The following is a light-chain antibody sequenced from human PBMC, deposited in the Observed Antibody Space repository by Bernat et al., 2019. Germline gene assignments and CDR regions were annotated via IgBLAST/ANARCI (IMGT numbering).Light chain of an antibody. V-gene: IGLV2-14*03. Sequence: QSALTQPASVSGSPGQSITISCTGTSSDVGGYNYVSWYQQHPGKAPKLMIYDVSNRPPGVSNRFSGSKSGNTASLTISGLQAEDEGDYYCSSKTSSSTHVFGTGTRVTVL. CDR3: SSKTSSSTHV. J-gene: IGLJ1*01. CDR1: SSDVGGYNY. CDR2: DVS.